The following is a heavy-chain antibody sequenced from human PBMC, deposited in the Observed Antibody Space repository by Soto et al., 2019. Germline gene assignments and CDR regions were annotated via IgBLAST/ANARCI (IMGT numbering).Heavy chain of an antibody. J-gene: IGHJ4*02. CDR2: ISGSGGST. CDR1: GFTFSSYA. Sequence: WGSLRLSCAASGFTFSSYALSWVRQAPGKGLEWVSAISGSGGSTYYADSVKGRFTISRDNSKNTLYLQMNSVRAEATAVYNCAKKDIVVLVAAKAVYWGQGTLVTVSS. V-gene: IGHV3-23*01. D-gene: IGHD2-15*01. CDR3: AKKDIVVLVAAKAVY.